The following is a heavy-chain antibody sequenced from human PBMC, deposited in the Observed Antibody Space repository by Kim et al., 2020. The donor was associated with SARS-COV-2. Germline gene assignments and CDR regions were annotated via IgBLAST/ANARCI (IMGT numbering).Heavy chain of an antibody. CDR1: GGSFSGYY. CDR3: ARRPRWARGYGMDV. CDR2: INHSGST. J-gene: IGHJ6*02. Sequence: SETLSLTCAVYGGSFSGYYWSWIRQPPGKGLEWIGEINHSGSTNYNPSLKSRVTISVDTSKNQFSLKLSSVTAADTAVYYCARRPRWARGYGMDVWGQGTTVTVSS. V-gene: IGHV4-34*01. D-gene: IGHD3-10*01.